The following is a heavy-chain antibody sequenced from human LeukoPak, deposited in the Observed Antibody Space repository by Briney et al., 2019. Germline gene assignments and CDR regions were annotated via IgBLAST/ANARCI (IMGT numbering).Heavy chain of an antibody. CDR2: INPNSGGT. CDR1: GYTFTNYY. Sequence: ASVKVSCKASGYTFTNYYMHWLRQPPGQGLEWMGWINPNSGGTNYAQKFQGRVTMTRDTSISTAYIDLSRLGSDDTAVYYCARDGALDYWGQGTLVTLPS. V-gene: IGHV1-2*02. CDR3: ARDGALDY. D-gene: IGHD3-16*01. J-gene: IGHJ4*02.